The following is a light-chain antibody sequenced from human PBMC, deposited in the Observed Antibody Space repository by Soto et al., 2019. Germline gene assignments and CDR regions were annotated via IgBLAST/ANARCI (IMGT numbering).Light chain of an antibody. J-gene: IGLJ3*02. CDR2: EGT. CDR3: GSHAGNSNLV. CDR1: SSDVGSYNL. V-gene: IGLV2-23*01. Sequence: QSALTQPASVSGSPGQSITISCTGTSSDVGSYNLVSWYQLHPGKAPKVIIYEGTKRPSGVSDRFSGSKSGNTASLTVSGLQTEDEADYYCGSHAGNSNLVFGGGTKLTVL.